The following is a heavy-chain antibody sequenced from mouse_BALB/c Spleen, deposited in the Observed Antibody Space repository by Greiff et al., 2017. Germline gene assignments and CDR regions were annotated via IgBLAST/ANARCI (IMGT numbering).Heavy chain of an antibody. CDR2: IYPSDSYT. CDR1: GYTFTSYW. V-gene: IGHV1-69*02. Sequence: QVQLQQPGAELVRPGASVKLSCKASGYTFTSYWINWVKQRPGQGLEWIGNIYPSDSYTNYNQKFKDKATLTVDKSSSTAYMQLSSPTSEDSAVYYCTRFTTVVENYAMDYWGQGTSVTVSS. CDR3: TRFTTVVENYAMDY. J-gene: IGHJ4*01. D-gene: IGHD1-1*01.